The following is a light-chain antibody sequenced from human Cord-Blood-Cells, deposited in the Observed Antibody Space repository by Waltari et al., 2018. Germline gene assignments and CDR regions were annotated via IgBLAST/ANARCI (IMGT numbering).Light chain of an antibody. CDR1: SSDVGGYNY. V-gene: IGLV2-14*01. CDR3: SSYTSSSTLVV. Sequence: QSDLTQPASVSGSPGQSITISCTGTSSDVGGYNYVSCYQQPPGKAPKLMSYEVSNRPSGVSNRFSGSKSGNTASLTISGLQAEDEADYYCSSYTSSSTLVVFGGGTKLTVL. CDR2: EVS. J-gene: IGLJ2*01.